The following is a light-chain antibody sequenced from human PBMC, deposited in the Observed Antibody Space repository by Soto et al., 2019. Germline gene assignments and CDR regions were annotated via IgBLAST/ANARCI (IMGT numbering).Light chain of an antibody. CDR1: QSISSY. Sequence: DIQMTQSPSSLSASVGDRVTITCRASQSISSYLNWYQQKPGKAPKLLIYASPSLQSGVPSRFSGSGSGTDFTLTISSLQPEDFASYYCQQSYSTPLWPLGQGTKVDIK. J-gene: IGKJ1*01. V-gene: IGKV1-39*01. CDR2: ASP. CDR3: QQSYSTPLWP.